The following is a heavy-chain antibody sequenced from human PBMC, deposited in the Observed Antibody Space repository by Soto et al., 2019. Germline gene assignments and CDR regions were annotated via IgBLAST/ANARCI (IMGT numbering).Heavy chain of an antibody. CDR2: ISDDGSNK. Sequence: GGSLRLSCAASGFTFSNYGMHWVRQAPGKGLEWVAFISDDGSNKYYADSMKGRFTMSRDNSKSTLYLQMSSLRVEDTAVYYCTKRRNVLRFLEWSSGMEVWGQGTTVTVSS. V-gene: IGHV3-30*18. CDR1: GFTFSNYG. CDR3: TKRRNVLRFLEWSSGMEV. J-gene: IGHJ6*02. D-gene: IGHD3-3*01.